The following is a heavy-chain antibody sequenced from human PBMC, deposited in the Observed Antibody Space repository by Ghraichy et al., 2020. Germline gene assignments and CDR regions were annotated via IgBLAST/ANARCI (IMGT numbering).Heavy chain of an antibody. CDR1: GGSLSAYA. V-gene: IGHV3-23*01. Sequence: GGSLRLSCAASGGSLSAYAMTWVRQAPGKGLEWVSTITATDDSTFYADSVKGRFTISRDKSKNILYLHMTRLRAADTAVYYCRVIDSWGQGTQVTVSS. J-gene: IGHJ4*02. CDR3: RVIDS. D-gene: IGHD3-10*01. CDR2: ITATDDST.